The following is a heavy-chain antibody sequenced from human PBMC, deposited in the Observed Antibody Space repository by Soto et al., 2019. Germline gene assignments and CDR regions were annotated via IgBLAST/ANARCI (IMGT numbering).Heavy chain of an antibody. CDR3: ARHVPAAGYYYGMDV. D-gene: IGHD2-2*01. CDR1: GYTFSRNY. V-gene: IGHV1-46*01. CDR2: INPSGGST. J-gene: IGHJ6*02. Sequence: ASVKVSCKASGYTFSRNYIQWVRQAPGQGLEWMGIINPSGGSTSCAQRFQGRVTMTRDTSTGTVYMELSRLTSEDTAVYYCARHVPAAGYYYGMDVWGQGTTVTVSS.